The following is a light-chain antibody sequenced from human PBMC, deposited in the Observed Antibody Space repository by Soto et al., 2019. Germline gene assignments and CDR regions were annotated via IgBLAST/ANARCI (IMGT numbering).Light chain of an antibody. CDR2: ENN. J-gene: IGLJ2*01. V-gene: IGLV6-57*04. Sequence: NFMLTQPHSVSESPGKTVTISCTRSSGSIASHSVQWYQQRPGSAPTTVIYENNQRPSGVPDRFSGSSDSSSNSASLTISGLKTEDEADYYCQSFDLSTIDVIFGGGTKLTVL. CDR3: QSFDLSTIDVI. CDR1: SGSIASHS.